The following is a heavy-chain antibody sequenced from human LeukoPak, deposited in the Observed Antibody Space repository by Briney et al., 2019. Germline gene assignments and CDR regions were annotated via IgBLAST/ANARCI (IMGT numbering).Heavy chain of an antibody. V-gene: IGHV1-69*05. CDR3: AREGYGYGLEFPYYFDY. J-gene: IGHJ4*02. D-gene: IGHD5-18*01. Sequence: ASVKVSCKASGGTFSSYAISWVRQAPGRGLEWMGRIIPIFGTANYAQKFQGRVTITTDESTSTAYMELSSLRSEDTAVYYCAREGYGYGLEFPYYFDYWGQGTLVTVSS. CDR1: GGTFSSYA. CDR2: IIPIFGTA.